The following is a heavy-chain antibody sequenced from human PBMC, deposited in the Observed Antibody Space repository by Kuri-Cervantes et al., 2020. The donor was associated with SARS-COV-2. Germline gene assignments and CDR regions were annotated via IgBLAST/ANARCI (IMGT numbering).Heavy chain of an antibody. Sequence: GSLRLSCTVSGDSISSSRYYWGWIRQPPGKGLEWIGSMYYSGSTYYNPSLKSRLTISVDTSKNQFSLKLSSVTAADTAVYYCASLVGATGYYYYMDVWGKGTTVTVSS. D-gene: IGHD1-26*01. CDR2: MYYSGST. CDR3: ASLVGATGYYYYMDV. CDR1: GDSISSSRYY. V-gene: IGHV4-39*01. J-gene: IGHJ6*03.